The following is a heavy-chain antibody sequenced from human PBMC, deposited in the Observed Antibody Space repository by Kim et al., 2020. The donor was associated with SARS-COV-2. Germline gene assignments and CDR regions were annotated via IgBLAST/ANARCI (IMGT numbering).Heavy chain of an antibody. V-gene: IGHV1-2*04. CDR2: INPNSGGT. J-gene: IGHJ6*02. CDR3: ARDPRGYSGPDGMDV. CDR1: GYTFTGYY. Sequence: ASVKVSCKASGYTFTGYYMHWVRQAPGQGLEWMGWINPNSGGTNYAQKFQGWVTMTRDTSISTAYMELSRLRSDDTVVYYCARDPRGYSGPDGMDVWGQGTTVTVSS. D-gene: IGHD5-12*01.